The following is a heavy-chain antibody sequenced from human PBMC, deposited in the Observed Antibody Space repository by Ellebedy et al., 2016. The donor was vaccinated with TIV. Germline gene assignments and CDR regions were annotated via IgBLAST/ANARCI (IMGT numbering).Heavy chain of an antibody. V-gene: IGHV3-48*02. J-gene: IGHJ3*02. CDR2: IPRDSDAM. CDR1: GFTFSSFS. CDR3: VRDLHWAFDI. Sequence: GESLKISCSASGFTFSSFSMNWVRQAPGKGLEWVSYIPRDSDAMSYADSVKGRFTISRDNAKNSLYLQMNSLIDADTAVYYCVRDLHWAFDIWGQGTVVTVSS. D-gene: IGHD1-1*01.